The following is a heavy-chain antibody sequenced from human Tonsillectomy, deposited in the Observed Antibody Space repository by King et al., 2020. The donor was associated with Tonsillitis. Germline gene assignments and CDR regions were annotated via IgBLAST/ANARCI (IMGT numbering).Heavy chain of an antibody. Sequence: QLVQSGAEVKKPGASVKVSCKASGYTFTAYYMHWVRQAPGQGLEWMGWINPPSGGTNYAQNFQGRVTMTRDTSIRTVYMELSSLTSDDPAVYYCAREVGATENWFDPWGQGTLVTVSS. CDR2: INPPSGGT. D-gene: IGHD1-26*01. V-gene: IGHV1-2*02. J-gene: IGHJ5*02. CDR1: GYTFTAYY. CDR3: AREVGATENWFDP.